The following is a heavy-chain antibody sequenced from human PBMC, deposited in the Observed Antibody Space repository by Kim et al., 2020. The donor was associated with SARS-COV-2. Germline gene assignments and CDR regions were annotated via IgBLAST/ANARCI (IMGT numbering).Heavy chain of an antibody. J-gene: IGHJ4*02. Sequence: SLLLSFASSGFTLSNSWMSWVRQAPGKGLEWVANIKQDGSEKDSVDSLKGRFTISRDNARNSLFLQMNGLRADDTAVYYCARVSPTHDYSTYRPFDYWGQGTLVTVSS. D-gene: IGHD4-4*01. CDR3: ARVSPTHDYSTYRPFDY. CDR2: IKQDGSEK. CDR1: GFTLSNSW. V-gene: IGHV3-7*03.